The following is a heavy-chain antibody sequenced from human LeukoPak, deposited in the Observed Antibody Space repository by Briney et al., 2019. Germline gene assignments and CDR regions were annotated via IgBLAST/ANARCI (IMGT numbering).Heavy chain of an antibody. CDR2: IYYSGST. J-gene: IGHJ4*02. CDR3: ARVGYDSSGYYYVFDY. CDR1: GGSISSGGYY. Sequence: SETLSLTCTVSGGSISSGGYYWSWIRQHPGKGLEWIVYIYYSGSTYYNPSLKSRVTISVDTSKNQFSLKLSSVTAADTAVYYCARVGYDSSGYYYVFDYWGQGTLVTVSS. V-gene: IGHV4-31*03. D-gene: IGHD3-22*01.